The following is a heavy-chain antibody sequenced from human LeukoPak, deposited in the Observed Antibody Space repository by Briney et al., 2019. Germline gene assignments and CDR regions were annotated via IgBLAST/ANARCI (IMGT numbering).Heavy chain of an antibody. D-gene: IGHD2-15*01. CDR1: GGSISSYY. CDR2: IYTSGST. Sequence: SETLSLTCTVSGGSISSYYWSWIRQPPGKGLEWIGYIYTSGSTNYNPSLKSRVTISVDTSKNQFSLKLSSVTAADTAVYYCARRYCSGGSCYSGSYYFDYWGQGTLVNVSS. CDR3: ARRYCSGGSCYSGSYYFDY. J-gene: IGHJ4*02. V-gene: IGHV4-4*09.